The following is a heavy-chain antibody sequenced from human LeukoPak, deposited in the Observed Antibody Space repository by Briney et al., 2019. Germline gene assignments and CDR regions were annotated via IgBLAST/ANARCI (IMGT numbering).Heavy chain of an antibody. CDR1: GFTFSNYA. CDR2: ITGSGGST. CDR3: PKGSGGARPYYFDY. Sequence: PGGSLRLSCAASGFTFSNYAMSWVRQAPGKGLEWVSAITGSGGSTYYADSVKGRFTISRDNSQNTLYLQMNSLRAEDTAVYCCPKGSGGARPYYFDYWGQGTLVTVSS. J-gene: IGHJ4*02. V-gene: IGHV3-23*01. D-gene: IGHD6-6*01.